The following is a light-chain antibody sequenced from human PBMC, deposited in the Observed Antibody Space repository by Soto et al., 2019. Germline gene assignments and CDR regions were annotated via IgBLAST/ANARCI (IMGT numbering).Light chain of an antibody. CDR3: SSYTSSSTLYV. Sequence: QSVLTQPASVSGSPGQSXTISCTGTSSDVGGYNYVSWYQQHPGKAPKLMIYEVSNRPSGVSNRFSGSKSGNTASLTISGLQAEDEADYYCSSYTSSSTLYVFGTGTKLTVL. CDR1: SSDVGGYNY. J-gene: IGLJ1*01. CDR2: EVS. V-gene: IGLV2-14*01.